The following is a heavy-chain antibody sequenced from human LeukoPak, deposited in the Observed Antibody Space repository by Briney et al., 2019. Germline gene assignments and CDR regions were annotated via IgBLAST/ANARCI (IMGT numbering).Heavy chain of an antibody. J-gene: IGHJ4*02. V-gene: IGHV4-34*01. CDR3: ARGRRWLQN. Sequence: PSETLSLTCAVYGGSFSGYYWSWIRQPPGKGLEWIGEINHSGSTNYNPSLKSRVTISVDTSKNQFSLKLSSVTAADTAVYYCARGRRWLQNRGQGTLVTVSS. CDR2: INHSGST. D-gene: IGHD5-24*01. CDR1: GGSFSGYY.